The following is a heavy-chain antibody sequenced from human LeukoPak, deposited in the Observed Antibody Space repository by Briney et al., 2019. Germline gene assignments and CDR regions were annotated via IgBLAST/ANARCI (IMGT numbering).Heavy chain of an antibody. Sequence: ETLSLTCTVSGGSISSSSYYWSWIRQAPGKGLEWVSAISGSGGSTYNADSVKGRFTISRDNSKNTVYLQLSSLRAEDTAVYYCAKDRDVRHSSGWYVHDYWGQGTLVTVSS. CDR2: ISGSGGST. D-gene: IGHD6-13*01. CDR1: GGSISSSSYY. V-gene: IGHV3-23*01. J-gene: IGHJ4*02. CDR3: AKDRDVRHSSGWYVHDY.